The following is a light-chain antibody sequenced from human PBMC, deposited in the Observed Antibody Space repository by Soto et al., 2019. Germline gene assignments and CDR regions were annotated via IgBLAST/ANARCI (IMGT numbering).Light chain of an antibody. CDR1: KSVRSY. Sequence: EIVLTQSRVTLSLTAGYGSLLXRRASKSVRSYLASSQQKPGQAPSLLIYDASHSATGIPAMFSGSGSGTEFTLTISSLEPEDFAVYYCQQRSNWPRHTFGGGPKVEIK. CDR2: DAS. J-gene: IGKJ4*01. V-gene: IGKV3-11*01. CDR3: QQRSNWPRHT.